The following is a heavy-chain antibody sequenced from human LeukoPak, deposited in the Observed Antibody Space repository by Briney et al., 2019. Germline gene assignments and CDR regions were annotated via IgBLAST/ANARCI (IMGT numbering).Heavy chain of an antibody. V-gene: IGHV4-59*01. J-gene: IGHJ4*02. CDR1: GGSISSYY. CDR3: ARDLTYFDY. CDR2: IYYSGST. Sequence: PSETLSLTCTVSGGSISSYYWSWIRQPPGKGLEWIGYIYYSGSTNYNPSLKSRVTISVDTSKNQFSLILGSVTAADTAVYYCARDLTYFDYWGQGTLVTVSS.